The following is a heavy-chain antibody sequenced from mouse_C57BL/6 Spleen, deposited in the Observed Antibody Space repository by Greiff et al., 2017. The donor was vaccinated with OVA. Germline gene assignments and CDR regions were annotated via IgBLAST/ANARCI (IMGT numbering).Heavy chain of an antibody. J-gene: IGHJ1*03. CDR3: ARLSDGNWYFDV. Sequence: QVPLQQSGAELVRPGTSVKVSCKASGYAFTNYLIEWVKQRPGQGLEWIGVINPGSGGTNYNEKFKGKATLTADKSSSTAYMQLSSLTSEDSAVYFCARLSDGNWYFDVWGTGTTVTVSS. CDR2: INPGSGGT. CDR1: GYAFTNYL. V-gene: IGHV1-54*01.